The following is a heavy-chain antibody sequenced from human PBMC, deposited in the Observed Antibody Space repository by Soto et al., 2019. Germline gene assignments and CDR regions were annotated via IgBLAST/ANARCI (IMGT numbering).Heavy chain of an antibody. CDR2: ISYDGSNK. CDR1: GFTFSSYA. D-gene: IGHD3-9*01. V-gene: IGHV3-30-3*01. J-gene: IGHJ2*01. Sequence: QVQLVEYGGGVVQPGRSLRLSCAASGFTFSSYAMHWVRQAPGKGLEWVAVISYDGSNKYYADSVKGRFTISRDNSKNTLYLQMNSLRAEDTAVYYCARSFTIGPHWYFDLWGRGTLVTVSS. CDR3: ARSFTIGPHWYFDL.